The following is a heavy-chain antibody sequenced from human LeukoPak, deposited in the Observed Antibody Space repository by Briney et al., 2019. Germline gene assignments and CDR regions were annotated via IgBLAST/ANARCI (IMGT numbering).Heavy chain of an antibody. V-gene: IGHV3-33*01. J-gene: IGHJ4*02. CDR1: VFTFSSYG. CDR3: ARDQYSGSLDY. Sequence: GGSLRLSRAASVFTFSSYGMHWVRQAPGKGLEWVAVIWFDGGNTYYADSVKGRFTNSRDNSKNTLYLQMNSLRAEDTAVFYCARDQYSGSLDYWGQGTLVTVSS. CDR2: IWFDGGNT. D-gene: IGHD1-26*01.